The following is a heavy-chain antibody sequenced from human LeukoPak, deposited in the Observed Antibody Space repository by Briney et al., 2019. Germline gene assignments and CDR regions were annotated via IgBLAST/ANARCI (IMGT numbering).Heavy chain of an antibody. CDR2: IYYTGNP. Sequence: SETLSLTCTVSGGSFSSYYWTWIRQPSGKGLEWIGHIYYTGNPTYNPSLKSRLTISVDPSKNQFSLKVNSVTTADTAVYYCASLRGYTYGFDYWGQGTLVTVSS. J-gene: IGHJ4*02. CDR1: GGSFSSYY. D-gene: IGHD5-18*01. V-gene: IGHV4-59*01. CDR3: ASLRGYTYGFDY.